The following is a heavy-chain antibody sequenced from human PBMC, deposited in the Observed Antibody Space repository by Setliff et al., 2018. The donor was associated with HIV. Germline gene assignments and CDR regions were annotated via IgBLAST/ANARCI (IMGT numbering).Heavy chain of an antibody. Sequence: SETLSLTCAVYGGSFSGYYWTWIRQPPGKGLEWIGDINHRGDTKYNPSLRSRVIISVDKSKNQFSLKLISLTAADTAKYFCARGSTTWWTWWFDPWGQGTLVTVSS. CDR1: GGSFSGYY. CDR2: INHRGDT. D-gene: IGHD2-15*01. CDR3: ARGSTTWWTWWFDP. V-gene: IGHV4-34*01. J-gene: IGHJ5*02.